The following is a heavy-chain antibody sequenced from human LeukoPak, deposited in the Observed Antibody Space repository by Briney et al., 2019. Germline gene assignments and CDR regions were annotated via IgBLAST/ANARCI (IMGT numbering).Heavy chain of an antibody. Sequence: GGSLRLSCAASGFTFSSYAMSWVRQAPGKGLEWVSAISGSGGSTYYADSVKGRFTISRDNSKNTLYLQMNSLGAEDTAVYYCAKGRGYCSGGSCFKPHPLYFDYWGQGTLVTVSS. CDR2: ISGSGGST. J-gene: IGHJ4*02. CDR1: GFTFSSYA. D-gene: IGHD2-15*01. CDR3: AKGRGYCSGGSCFKPHPLYFDY. V-gene: IGHV3-23*01.